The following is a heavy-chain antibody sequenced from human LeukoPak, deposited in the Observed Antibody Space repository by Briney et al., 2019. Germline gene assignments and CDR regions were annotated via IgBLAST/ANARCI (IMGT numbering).Heavy chain of an antibody. CDR2: IIPILATA. V-gene: IGHV1-69*05. CDR1: GGTFTSYA. J-gene: IGHJ5*02. D-gene: IGHD3-16*01. CDR3: ATSDPDVWGRLSFDP. Sequence: SVKVSCKASGGTFTSYAISWVRQAPGQGLEWMGVIIPILATANYAQKFQGRVTITTDESTSTAYMELSRLRSEDTAVYYCATSDPDVWGRLSFDPWGQGTQVTVSS.